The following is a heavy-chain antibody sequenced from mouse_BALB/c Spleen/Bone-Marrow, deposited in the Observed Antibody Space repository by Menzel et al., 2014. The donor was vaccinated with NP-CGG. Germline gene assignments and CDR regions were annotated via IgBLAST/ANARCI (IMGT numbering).Heavy chain of an antibody. Sequence: DVKLQESGPSLVKPSQTLSLTCSVTGDSITSGYWNWIRKFPANKLEYMGYINFSGSTYYNPSLESRISIIRDTSKNQYYLHLNSVTTEDTATYYCASGGPTMITYYAMDYWGQGTSVTVSS. V-gene: IGHV3-8*02. CDR1: GDSITSGY. J-gene: IGHJ4*01. D-gene: IGHD2-4*01. CDR2: INFSGST. CDR3: ASGGPTMITYYAMDY.